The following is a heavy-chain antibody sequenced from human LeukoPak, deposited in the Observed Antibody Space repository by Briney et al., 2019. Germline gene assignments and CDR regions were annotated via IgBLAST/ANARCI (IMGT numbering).Heavy chain of an antibody. D-gene: IGHD6-6*01. V-gene: IGHV3-49*03. Sequence: PGGSLRLSCTASGFTLGDYAMSWFRQAPGKGLEWVGFIRSKAYGGTTEYAASVKGRFTISRNDSKSIAYLQMNSLKTEDTAVYYCTRDWRDSSSSWFDPWGQGTLVTVSS. CDR2: IRSKAYGGTT. CDR3: TRDWRDSSSSWFDP. J-gene: IGHJ5*02. CDR1: GFTLGDYA.